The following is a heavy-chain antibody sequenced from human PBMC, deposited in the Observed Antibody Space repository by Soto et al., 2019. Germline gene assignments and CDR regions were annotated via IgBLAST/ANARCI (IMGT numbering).Heavy chain of an antibody. V-gene: IGHV3-73*01. Sequence: EVQLVESGGGLVQPGGSLKVSCAASGFTFSGTAMHWVRQASGKGLEWVGRIRSKANSYATAYAASVKGRFTISRDDSKNMAYLQMDSLKTEDTAVYYCIGRRYCGGDCYYDYWGQGTLVTVSS. J-gene: IGHJ4*02. D-gene: IGHD2-21*02. CDR1: GFTFSGTA. CDR2: IRSKANSYAT. CDR3: IGRRYCGGDCYYDY.